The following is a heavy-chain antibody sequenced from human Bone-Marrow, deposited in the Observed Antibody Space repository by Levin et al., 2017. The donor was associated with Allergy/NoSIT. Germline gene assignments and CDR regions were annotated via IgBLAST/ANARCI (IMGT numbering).Heavy chain of an antibody. V-gene: IGHV3-7*03. CDR3: VRDRGYGPDYDY. Sequence: GGSLRLSCATSGLIFSDYWMSWVRQAPGKGLEWVANIKEDSSDKNYVDSVKGRFTISRDNAKNSLYLQMNSLRVEDTAVYYCVRDRGYGPDYDYWGQGTLVTVSS. D-gene: IGHD5-18*01. CDR2: IKEDSSDK. J-gene: IGHJ4*02. CDR1: GLIFSDYW.